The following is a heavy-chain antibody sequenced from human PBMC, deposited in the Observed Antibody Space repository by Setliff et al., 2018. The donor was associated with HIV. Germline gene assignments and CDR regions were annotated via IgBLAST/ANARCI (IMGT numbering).Heavy chain of an antibody. Sequence: PGGSLRLSCAASGFTFSNYNMNWVRQAPGKGLEWVSSISYDSRFIYHADSMKGRFTISRDNAKKLVYLQMNSLRAEDTAIYYCARDRGPEGAPYSYYGMDVWGQGTTVTVSS. J-gene: IGHJ6*02. CDR1: GFTFSNYN. V-gene: IGHV3-21*01. CDR2: ISYDSRFI. CDR3: ARDRGPEGAPYSYYGMDV.